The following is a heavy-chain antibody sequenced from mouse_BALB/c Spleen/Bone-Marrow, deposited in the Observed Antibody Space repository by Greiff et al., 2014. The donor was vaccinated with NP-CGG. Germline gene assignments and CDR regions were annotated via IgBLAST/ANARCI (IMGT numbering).Heavy chain of an antibody. V-gene: IGHV1-9*01. CDR1: GYTFSNYW. Sequence: VQLQQSGAELMKPGASVKISCKATGYTFSNYWIDWAKQRPGHGLEWIGEILPGSGTANYNEKFKGKATFTADTSSNTAYMQLSSLTSEDSALYYCARASVVPYYFDFWGQGTPLTVSS. CDR2: ILPGSGTA. J-gene: IGHJ2*01. D-gene: IGHD1-1*01. CDR3: ARASVVPYYFDF.